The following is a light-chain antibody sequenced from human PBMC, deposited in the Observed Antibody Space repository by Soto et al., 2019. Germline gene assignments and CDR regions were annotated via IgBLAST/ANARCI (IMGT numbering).Light chain of an antibody. Sequence: IQVTQCPSTLCGSVGDRVTVTCRASQSISSWLAWYQQKPGKAPNLLIHKASHLESGVPSRFSGSGSGTEFTLTISSLQPGDFATYYCQHYNTYPWTFGQGTKVDIK. V-gene: IGKV1-5*03. CDR1: QSISSW. CDR2: KAS. J-gene: IGKJ1*01. CDR3: QHYNTYPWT.